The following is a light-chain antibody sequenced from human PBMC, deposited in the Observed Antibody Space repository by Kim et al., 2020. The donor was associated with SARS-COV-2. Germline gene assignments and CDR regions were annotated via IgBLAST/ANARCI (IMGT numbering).Light chain of an antibody. Sequence: DVQMTQSPSSVSASVGDTVTFTCRASQGIASWLAWYQQKPGKAPKLLIYAASALQSGVPSRFSGSGSGREFTLTIRSLQPEDVATYFCQQSNNFPITFGQGTRLEIK. J-gene: IGKJ5*01. CDR1: QGIASW. CDR3: QQSNNFPIT. V-gene: IGKV1-12*01. CDR2: AAS.